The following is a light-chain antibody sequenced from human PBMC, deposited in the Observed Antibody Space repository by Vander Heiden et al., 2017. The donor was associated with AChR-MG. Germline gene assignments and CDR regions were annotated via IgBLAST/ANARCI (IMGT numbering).Light chain of an antibody. CDR1: NIGSKN. CDR2: RDS. V-gene: IGLV3-9*01. J-gene: IGLJ2*01. Sequence: SYELPPPLSVSVALGQTARITCGGNNIGSKNVHWYQQKPGQAPVLVIYRDSNRPSGIPERFSGSNSGNTATLTISRAQAGDEADYYCQVWDSSVVFGGGTKLTVL. CDR3: QVWDSSVV.